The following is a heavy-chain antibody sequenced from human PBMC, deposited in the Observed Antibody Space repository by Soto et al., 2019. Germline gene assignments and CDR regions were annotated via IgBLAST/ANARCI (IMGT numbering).Heavy chain of an antibody. J-gene: IGHJ2*01. CDR1: GFSFSDRA. Sequence: EVQLLESGGGLVQPGGSLRLSCVASGFSFSDRAMAGVRQAPGKGLEWVSDISSDGGGTFYADSVKGRFTISRDNVKKTVHLQMNRLRDEDTATYYCAKRRGQQLENWQFDVWGRGSLVSVAS. V-gene: IGHV3-23*01. CDR3: AKRRGQQLENWQFDV. CDR2: ISSDGGGT. D-gene: IGHD1-1*01.